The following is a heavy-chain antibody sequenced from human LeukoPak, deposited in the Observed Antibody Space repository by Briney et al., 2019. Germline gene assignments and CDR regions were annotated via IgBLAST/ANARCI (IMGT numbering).Heavy chain of an antibody. CDR2: ISYDGSSK. D-gene: IGHD2-2*01. Sequence: GGSLRLSCAASGFTFSSYAMHWVRQAPGKGLEWVAVISYDGSSKYYADSVKGRFTISRDNSKNTLYLQMNSLRAEDTAVYYCARDVIVVVPAASNWFDPWGQGTLVTVSS. CDR1: GFTFSSYA. J-gene: IGHJ5*02. CDR3: ARDVIVVVPAASNWFDP. V-gene: IGHV3-30-3*01.